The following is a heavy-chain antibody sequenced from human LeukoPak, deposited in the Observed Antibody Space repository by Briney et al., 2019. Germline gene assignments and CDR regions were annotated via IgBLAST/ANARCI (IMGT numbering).Heavy chain of an antibody. D-gene: IGHD1-26*01. CDR2: IKPDGSVT. CDR3: VRDGVGAPPLDC. Sequence: GGSLRLSCAASGFSFSSYWMHWVRQAPGQGLVWVSRIKPDGSVTVYADSVWGRFTISRDNAKNTLSLQMNSLRAEDTALYYCVRDGVGAPPLDCWGQEVLVTVSS. V-gene: IGHV3-74*01. CDR1: GFSFSSYW. J-gene: IGHJ4*02.